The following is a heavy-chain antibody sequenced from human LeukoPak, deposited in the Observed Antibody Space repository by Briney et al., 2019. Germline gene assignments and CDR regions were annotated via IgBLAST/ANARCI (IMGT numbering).Heavy chain of an antibody. V-gene: IGHV1-18*01. CDR3: ARHMIVVVISTNDAFDI. CDR1: GYTFTSYG. J-gene: IGHJ3*02. CDR2: ISAYNGNT. Sequence: GASVKVSCKASGYTFTSYGISWVRQAPGQGLEWMGWISAYNGNTNYAQKLQGRVTMTTDTSTSTAYMELRSLRSDDTAVYYCARHMIVVVISTNDAFDIWGQGTMVTVSS. D-gene: IGHD3-22*01.